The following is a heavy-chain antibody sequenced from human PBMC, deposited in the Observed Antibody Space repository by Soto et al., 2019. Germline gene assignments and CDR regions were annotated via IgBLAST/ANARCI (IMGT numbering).Heavy chain of an antibody. CDR3: ARAQKGISYYFDY. CDR2: IYSGGST. V-gene: IGHV3-53*04. Sequence: VQLVESGGGLVQPGGSLRLSCAASGFTVSSNYMSWVRQAPGKGLEWVSVIYSGGSTYYADSVKGRFTISRHNSKNTLYLQMNSLRAEDTAVYYCARAQKGISYYFDYWGQGTLVTVSS. J-gene: IGHJ4*02. CDR1: GFTVSSNY. D-gene: IGHD3-10*01.